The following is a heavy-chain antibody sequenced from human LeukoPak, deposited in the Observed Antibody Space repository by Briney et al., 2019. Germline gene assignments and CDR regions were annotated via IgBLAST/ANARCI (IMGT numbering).Heavy chain of an antibody. CDR2: IIVGSGRT. J-gene: IGHJ4*02. Sequence: SVKVSCKASGFTFSNSAIQWVRQARGQRLEWIGWIIVGSGRTHYAQNLQEGLTITRDMSTNTAYMELSSLRSKDTAVYYCAAELYSGTYGRCCSFAFWGQGTPVTVSS. CDR3: AAELYSGTYGRCCSFAF. V-gene: IGHV1-58*02. CDR1: GFTFSNSA. D-gene: IGHD1-26*01.